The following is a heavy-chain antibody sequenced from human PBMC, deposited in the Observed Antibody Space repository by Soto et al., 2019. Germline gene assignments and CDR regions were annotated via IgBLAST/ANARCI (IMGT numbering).Heavy chain of an antibody. Sequence: EVQLVESGGGLVQPGVSLRLSCAASGFTFSSSWMHWVRQAPGKGLVWVSRINSDGSTTQYADSVRGRFTISRDNATNTPFLEVNSLTIEGTAVYFSACLPMPRATCDFWGQGTLVTVSS. D-gene: IGHD2-2*01. CDR3: ACLPMPRATCDF. CDR2: INSDGSTT. V-gene: IGHV3-74*03. J-gene: IGHJ4*02. CDR1: GFTFSSSW.